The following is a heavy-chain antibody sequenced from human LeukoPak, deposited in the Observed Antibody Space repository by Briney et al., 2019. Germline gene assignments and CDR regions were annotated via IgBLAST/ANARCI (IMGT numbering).Heavy chain of an antibody. CDR3: AKDEAGYPNYYFDY. CDR2: ISWDSGDI. V-gene: IGHV3-9*01. D-gene: IGHD6-13*01. J-gene: IGHJ4*02. CDR1: GFIFDDHA. Sequence: GGSLRLSCAASGFIFDDHAMHWVRQAPGKGLEWVSGISWDSGDIGYADSVKGRFTISRDNAKNPLYLQMNSLRAEDTALYYCAKDEAGYPNYYFDYWGQGTLVTVSS.